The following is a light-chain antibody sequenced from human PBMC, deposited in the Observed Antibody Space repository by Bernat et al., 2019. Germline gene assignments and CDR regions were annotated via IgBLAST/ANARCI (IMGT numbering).Light chain of an antibody. Sequence: DIQMTQSPSTLYASVGDRVTITCRASQSIRNWLAWYQQKPGKAPKALIYKASSLQSGVPSRFSGSGSGTEFILTISSVQPDDFATYYCQQYSSYSRTFGQGTKVEIK. CDR1: QSIRNW. CDR2: KAS. CDR3: QQYSSYSRT. V-gene: IGKV1-5*03. J-gene: IGKJ1*01.